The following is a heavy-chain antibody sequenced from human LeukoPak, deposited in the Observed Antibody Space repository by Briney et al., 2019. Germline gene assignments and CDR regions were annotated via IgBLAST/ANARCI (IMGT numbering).Heavy chain of an antibody. Sequence: ASVKVSCKASGGTFISYAISWVRQAPGQGLEWMGWISAYNGNTNYAQKLQGRVTMTTDTSTSTAYMELRSLRSDDTAVYYCARDLSSSSWSVDYYFDYWGQGTLVTVSS. CDR3: ARDLSSSSWSVDYYFDY. J-gene: IGHJ4*02. V-gene: IGHV1-18*01. CDR2: ISAYNGNT. CDR1: GGTFISYA. D-gene: IGHD6-13*01.